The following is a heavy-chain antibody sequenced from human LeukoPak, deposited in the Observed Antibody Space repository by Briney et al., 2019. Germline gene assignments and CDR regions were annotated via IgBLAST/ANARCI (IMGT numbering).Heavy chain of an antibody. Sequence: SETLSLTCTVSGGSISSSSYYWGWIRQPPGKGLEWIGSIYYSGSTYYNPSLKSRVTISVDTSKNQFSLKLSSVTAADTAVYYCARSTPDIVVVPADRNWFDPWGQGTLVTVSS. D-gene: IGHD2-2*01. CDR1: GGSISSSSYY. CDR2: IYYSGST. CDR3: ARSTPDIVVVPADRNWFDP. J-gene: IGHJ5*02. V-gene: IGHV4-39*07.